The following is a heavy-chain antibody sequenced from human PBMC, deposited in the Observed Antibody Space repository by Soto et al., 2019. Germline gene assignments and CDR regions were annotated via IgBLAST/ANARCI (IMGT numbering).Heavy chain of an antibody. CDR2: TRDKPNNYAA. J-gene: IGHJ4*01. V-gene: IGHV3-72*01. Sequence: EGQLVQSGGGLVQPGGSLRLSCPASGFAFDDYYMDWVRQVPGKGLEWIGRTRDKPNNYAAEYGASVKGRFTISRDASKDFMYLQMNTVKTEDTAVYYCARDTGGSYDYWGHGALVIVSS. D-gene: IGHD1-26*01. CDR1: GFAFDDYY. CDR3: ARDTGGSYDY.